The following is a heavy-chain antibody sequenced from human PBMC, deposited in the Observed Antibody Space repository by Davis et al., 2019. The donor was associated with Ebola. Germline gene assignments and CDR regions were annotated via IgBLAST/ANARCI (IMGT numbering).Heavy chain of an antibody. J-gene: IGHJ4*02. CDR1: GFTFSSYW. CDR2: ISYDGSNK. V-gene: IGHV3-30*18. CDR3: AKGDRLDY. Sequence: GGSLRLSCAASGFTFSSYWMHWVRQAPGKGLEWVAVISYDGSNKYYADSVKGRFTISRDNSKNTLYLQMNSLRAEDTAVYYCAKGDRLDYWGQGTLVTVSS.